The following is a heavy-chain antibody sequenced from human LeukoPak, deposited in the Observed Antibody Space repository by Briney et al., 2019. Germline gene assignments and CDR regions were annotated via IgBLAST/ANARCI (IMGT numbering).Heavy chain of an antibody. Sequence: GGSLRLSCAASGFTFSSYSMNWVRQAPGKGLEWVSSISGSGSGGSTYYADSVKGRFTISRDNSKNTLYLQMNSLRAEDTAVYYCAKSGYNRFDYWGQGTLVTVSS. V-gene: IGHV3-23*01. CDR2: ISGSGSGGST. CDR1: GFTFSSYS. CDR3: AKSGYNRFDY. J-gene: IGHJ4*02. D-gene: IGHD5-24*01.